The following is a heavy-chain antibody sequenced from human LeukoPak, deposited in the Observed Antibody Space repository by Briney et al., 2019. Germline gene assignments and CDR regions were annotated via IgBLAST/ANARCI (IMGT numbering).Heavy chain of an antibody. V-gene: IGHV3-48*01. CDR1: GFTFSSYS. J-gene: IGHJ1*01. CDR3: ARGPRGYDSSGYPEFFQH. CDR2: ISSSSSTI. Sequence: PGGSLRLSCAASGFTFSSYSMNWVRQAPGKGLEWVSYISSSSSTIYYADSVKGRFTISRDNAKNSLYLQMNSLRAEDTAVYYCARGPRGYDSSGYPEFFQHWGQGTLVTVS. D-gene: IGHD3-22*01.